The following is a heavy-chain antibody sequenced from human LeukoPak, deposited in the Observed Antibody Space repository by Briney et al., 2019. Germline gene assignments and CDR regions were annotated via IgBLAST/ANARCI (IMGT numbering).Heavy chain of an antibody. CDR1: GGSISNYY. Sequence: SETLSLTCTVSGGSISNYYWSWIRQPPGKGLEWVGDIYYSGSTNYNPSLKSRVTISVDTYKNQFSLKLSSVIAADTAVYYCTGLEFYYDSSGYNSDYWGQGTLVTVSS. J-gene: IGHJ4*02. CDR3: TGLEFYYDSSGYNSDY. CDR2: IYYSGST. D-gene: IGHD3-22*01. V-gene: IGHV4-59*01.